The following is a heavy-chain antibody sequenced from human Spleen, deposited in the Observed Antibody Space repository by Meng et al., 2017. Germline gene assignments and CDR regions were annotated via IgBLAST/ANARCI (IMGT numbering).Heavy chain of an antibody. CDR3: ARGTPGRSYSDY. CDR1: DYTFTGHG. J-gene: IGHJ4*02. V-gene: IGHV1-18*01. Sequence: QVPPVQSGPEVKKLGASVKLSCKASDYTFTGHGVRWVRQAPGQGLEWMAWLGAHDGDTSHAPKFQGRVTVSADRPTATAYMELRSLRSDDTAVYYCARGTPGRSYSDYWGQGTLVTVSS. CDR2: LGAHDGDT. D-gene: IGHD3-10*01.